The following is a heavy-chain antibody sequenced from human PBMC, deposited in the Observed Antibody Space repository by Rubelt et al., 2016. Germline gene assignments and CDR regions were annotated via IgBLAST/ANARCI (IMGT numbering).Heavy chain of an antibody. J-gene: IGHJ4*02. V-gene: IGHV1-18*01. CDR3: ARDLEVPRPHPAAYYFDY. D-gene: IGHD4/OR15-4a*01. Sequence: GLEWMGWISAYNGNTNYAQKFQGRVTITADKSTSTAYMELSSLRSEDTAVYYCARDLEVPRPHPAAYYFDYWGQGTLVTVSS. CDR2: ISAYNGNT.